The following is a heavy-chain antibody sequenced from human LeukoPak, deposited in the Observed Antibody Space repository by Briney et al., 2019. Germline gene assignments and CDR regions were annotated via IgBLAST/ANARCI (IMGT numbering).Heavy chain of an antibody. CDR1: GFTFSNYG. V-gene: IGHV3-30*03. Sequence: GGSLRLSCAASGFTFSNYGMHWVRQAPGKGPEWVAVISYDGTLQFYADSVKGRFTISRDNSKNTLYLQMNSLRAEDTAVYYCARKRGYSYGYGFDYWGQGTLVTVSS. D-gene: IGHD5-18*01. J-gene: IGHJ4*02. CDR2: ISYDGTLQ. CDR3: ARKRGYSYGYGFDY.